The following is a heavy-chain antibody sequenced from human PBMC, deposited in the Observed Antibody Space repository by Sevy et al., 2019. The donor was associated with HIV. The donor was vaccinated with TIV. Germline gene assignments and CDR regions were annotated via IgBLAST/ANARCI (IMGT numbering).Heavy chain of an antibody. V-gene: IGHV3-30-3*01. CDR3: ARPRANYVDNYFFYAMDV. Sequence: GGSLRLSCAASGFAFTNYYAMHWVRQAPGKGLEWVALISVDESDKYYADSVKGRFTISRDNFKNTLYLQMNSLTTEDKSVYYCARPRANYVDNYFFYAMDVWGEGTTVTVSS. CDR1: GFAFTNYYA. CDR2: ISVDESDK. J-gene: IGHJ6*04. D-gene: IGHD4-17*01.